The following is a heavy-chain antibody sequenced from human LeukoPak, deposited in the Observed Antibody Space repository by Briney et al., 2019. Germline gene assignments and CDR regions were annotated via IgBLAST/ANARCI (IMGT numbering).Heavy chain of an antibody. D-gene: IGHD3-22*01. Sequence: PSETLSLTCTVSGGSISSGGYYWSWIRQHPGKGLEWIGYIYYSGSTYYNPSLKSRVTISVNTSKNQFSLKLSSVTAADTAGYYCARYSSGYGGFLDYGMDVWGQGTTVTVSS. CDR2: IYYSGST. J-gene: IGHJ6*02. CDR3: ARYSSGYGGFLDYGMDV. V-gene: IGHV4-31*03. CDR1: GGSISSGGYY.